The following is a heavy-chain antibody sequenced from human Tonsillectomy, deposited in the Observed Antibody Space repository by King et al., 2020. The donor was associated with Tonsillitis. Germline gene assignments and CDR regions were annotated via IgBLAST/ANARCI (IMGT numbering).Heavy chain of an antibody. V-gene: IGHV4-39*01. J-gene: IGHJ4*02. Sequence: LQLQESGPGLVKPSETLSLTCTVSGGSISSSIYYWGWIRQPPGQGLEWIGSIYYSGYTYYNPSLKSRVTISVDTSKNQFSLKLSSVTAADTAVYYCARTRSYGDHDYWGQGTLVTVSS. CDR1: GGSISSSIYY. CDR2: IYYSGYT. D-gene: IGHD4-17*01. CDR3: ARTRSYGDHDY.